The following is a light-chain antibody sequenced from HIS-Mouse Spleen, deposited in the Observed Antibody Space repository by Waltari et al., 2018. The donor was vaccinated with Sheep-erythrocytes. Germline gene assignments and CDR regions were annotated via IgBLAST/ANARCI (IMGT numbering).Light chain of an antibody. CDR1: SSDVGGYNH. Sequence: QSALTQPRSVSGSPRQSVTISCTGTSSDVGGYNHVSWYQQHPGKAPKLLIYDVSKRPSGVPDRFSGSNSGNTASLTISGLQAEDEADYYCCSYAGSYNHVFATGTKVTVL. CDR3: CSYAGSYNHV. CDR2: DVS. V-gene: IGLV2-11*01. J-gene: IGLJ1*01.